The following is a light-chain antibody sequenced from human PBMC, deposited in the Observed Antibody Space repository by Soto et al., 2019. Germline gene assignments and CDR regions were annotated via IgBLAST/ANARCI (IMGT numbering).Light chain of an antibody. CDR3: SSYTSSSTLV. J-gene: IGLJ1*01. CDR1: SSDVGGYDY. Sequence: QSALTQPASVSGSPGQSITISCTGTSSDVGGYDYVSWYQQHPGKAPQLMIYDVNTRPSGVSNRFCGSKSGNTASLNISGLEAEDGADYYCSSYTSSSTLVFGTGTKVTVL. V-gene: IGLV2-14*01. CDR2: DVN.